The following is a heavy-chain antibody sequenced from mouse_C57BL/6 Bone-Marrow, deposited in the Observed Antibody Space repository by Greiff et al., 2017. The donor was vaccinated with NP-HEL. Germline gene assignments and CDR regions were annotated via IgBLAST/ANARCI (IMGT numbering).Heavy chain of an antibody. CDR3: VSDYGNLRYAMDY. J-gene: IGHJ4*01. CDR1: GFSFNTYA. CDR2: IRSKSNNYAT. V-gene: IGHV10-1*01. Sequence: EVQLVESGGGLVQPKGSLKLSCAASGFSFNTYAMNWVRQAPGKGLEWVARIRSKSNNYATYYADSVKDRFTISRDDSESMLYLQMNNLKTEDTAMYYCVSDYGNLRYAMDYWGQGTSVTVSS. D-gene: IGHD2-1*01.